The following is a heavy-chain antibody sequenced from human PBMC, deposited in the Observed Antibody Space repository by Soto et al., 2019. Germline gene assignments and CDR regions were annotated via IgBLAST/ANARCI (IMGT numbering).Heavy chain of an antibody. CDR1: GGSISSYY. V-gene: IGHV4-4*07. J-gene: IGHJ4*02. CDR2: IYTSGST. Sequence: SETLSLTCTVSGGSISSYYWSWIRQPAGKGLEWIGRIYTSGSTNYNPSLKSRVTISVDTSNNQFSLKLTSVTAADTSVYYCARHGGKLGITGTMGNFDYWGQGSLVTVSS. CDR3: ARHGGKLGITGTMGNFDY. D-gene: IGHD1-20*01.